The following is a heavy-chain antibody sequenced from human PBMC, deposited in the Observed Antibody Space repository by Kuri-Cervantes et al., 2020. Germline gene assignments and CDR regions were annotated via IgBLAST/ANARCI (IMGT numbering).Heavy chain of an antibody. Sequence: GSLRLSCTVSGGSISSYYWSWIRQPPGKGLEWIGYIYYSGSTNYNPSLKSRVTISVDTSKNQFSLKLSSVTAADTAVYYCARSRPTVTTQIDYWGQGTLVTVSS. CDR3: ARSRPTVTTQIDY. CDR1: GGSISSYY. D-gene: IGHD4-17*01. V-gene: IGHV4-59*13. CDR2: IYYSGST. J-gene: IGHJ4*02.